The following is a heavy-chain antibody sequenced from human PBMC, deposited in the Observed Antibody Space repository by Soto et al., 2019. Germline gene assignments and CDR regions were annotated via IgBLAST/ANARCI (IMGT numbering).Heavy chain of an antibody. V-gene: IGHV4-34*01. Sequence: PSEALSLTCAVYGGSFSGYYWSWIGQPPGKGLEWIGEINHSGSTNYNPSLKSRVTISVDTSKNQFSLKLSSVTAADTAVYYCASLAHYYGSGSSVLNYYYGMDVWGQGTTVPVSS. D-gene: IGHD3-10*01. CDR3: ASLAHYYGSGSSVLNYYYGMDV. CDR1: GGSFSGYY. CDR2: INHSGST. J-gene: IGHJ6*02.